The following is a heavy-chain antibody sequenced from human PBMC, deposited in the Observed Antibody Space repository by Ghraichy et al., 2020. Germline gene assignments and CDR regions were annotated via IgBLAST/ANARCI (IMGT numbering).Heavy chain of an antibody. CDR3: ATKRGFWSVYRGPEAYYMDV. J-gene: IGHJ6*03. CDR1: GGTFSSYA. CDR2: IIPIFGTA. V-gene: IGHV1-69*06. Sequence: SVKVSCKASGGTFSSYAISWVRQAPGQGLEWMGGIIPIFGTANYAQKFQGRVTITAAKSTSTAYMELSSLRSEDTAVYYCATKRGFWSVYRGPEAYYMDVWGQGTTVTVSS. D-gene: IGHD3-3*01.